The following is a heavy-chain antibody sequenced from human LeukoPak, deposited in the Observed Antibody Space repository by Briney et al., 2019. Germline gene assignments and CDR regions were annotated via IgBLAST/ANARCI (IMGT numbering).Heavy chain of an antibody. J-gene: IGHJ4*02. CDR3: ARVTTGYSSGWWSL. D-gene: IGHD6-19*01. CDR1: GGTFSSYA. V-gene: IGHV1-69*01. Sequence: GASVKVSCKASGGTFSSYAISWVRQAPGQGLEWMGGIIPIFGTANYAQKFQGRVTITADESTSTAYMELSSLRSEDTAVYYCARVTTGYSSGWWSLWGQGTLVTVSS. CDR2: IIPIFGTA.